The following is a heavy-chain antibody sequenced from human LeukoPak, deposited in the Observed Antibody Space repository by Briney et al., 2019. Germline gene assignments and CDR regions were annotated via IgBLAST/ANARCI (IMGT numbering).Heavy chain of an antibody. CDR2: IYYSGST. CDR1: GGSISSYY. J-gene: IGHJ4*02. D-gene: IGHD1-26*01. V-gene: IGHV4-59*01. CDR3: ARDGGGSYRYFDY. Sequence: PSETLSLTCTVSGGSISSYYWSWVRQPPGKGLEWIGYIYYSGSTNYNPSLKSRVTISVDTSKNQFSLKLGSVTAADTAVYYCARDGGGSYRYFDYWGQGTLVTVSS.